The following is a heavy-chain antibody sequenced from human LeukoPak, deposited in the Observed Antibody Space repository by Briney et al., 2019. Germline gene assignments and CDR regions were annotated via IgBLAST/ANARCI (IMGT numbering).Heavy chain of an antibody. CDR3: ARAANTAAGTPTLAIDY. J-gene: IGHJ4*02. CDR2: IPNTSSYT. CDR1: GFTFSDYY. D-gene: IGHD6-13*01. V-gene: IGHV3-11*05. Sequence: PRRSLRLSCAASGFTFSDYYMSWIRQAPGKGLEWVSYIPNTSSYTSYADSVRGRFTISRDNAKNSLYLQMNRLRAEDTAVYYCARAANTAAGTPTLAIDYWGQGTLVTVSS.